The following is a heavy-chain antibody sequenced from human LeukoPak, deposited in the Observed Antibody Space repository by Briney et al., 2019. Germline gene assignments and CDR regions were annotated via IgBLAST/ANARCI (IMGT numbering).Heavy chain of an antibody. J-gene: IGHJ4*02. V-gene: IGHV4-34*01. CDR3: ARMDY. CDR2: INHSGST. Sequence: SAETLSLTCAVYGGSFRGYYWSGIRQPPGKGLEWIGEINHSGSTNYNPSLKSRVTISVDTSKNQFSLKLSSVTAADTAVYYCARMDYWGQGTLVTVSS. CDR1: GGSFRGYY.